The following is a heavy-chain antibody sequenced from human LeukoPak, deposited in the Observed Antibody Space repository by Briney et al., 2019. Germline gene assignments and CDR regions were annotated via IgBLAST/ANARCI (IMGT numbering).Heavy chain of an antibody. Sequence: MTSETLSLTCAVYGGSFSGYYWSWIRQPPGKGLEWIGEINHSGSTNHNPSLKSRVTISVDTSKNQFSLKLSSVTAADTAVYYCARGLEQQLVRVDFDYWGQGTLVTVSS. CDR3: ARGLEQQLVRVDFDY. J-gene: IGHJ4*02. D-gene: IGHD6-13*01. CDR2: INHSGST. CDR1: GGSFSGYY. V-gene: IGHV4-34*01.